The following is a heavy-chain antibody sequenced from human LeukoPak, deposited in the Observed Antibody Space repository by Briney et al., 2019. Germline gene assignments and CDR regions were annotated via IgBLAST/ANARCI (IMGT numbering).Heavy chain of an antibody. CDR1: GYTFTGYY. D-gene: IGHD1-26*01. V-gene: IGHV1-2*02. CDR3: ARRVGATVPVRFDP. Sequence: GASVKVSCKASGYTFTGYYMHWVRQAPGQGLEWMGWINPNSGGTNYAQKFQGRVTMTRDTSISTAYMELSRLRSDDTAVYYCARRVGATVPVRFDPWGQGTLVTVSS. J-gene: IGHJ5*02. CDR2: INPNSGGT.